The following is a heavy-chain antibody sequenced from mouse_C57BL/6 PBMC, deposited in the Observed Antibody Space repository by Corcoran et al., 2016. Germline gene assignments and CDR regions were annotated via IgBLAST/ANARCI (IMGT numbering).Heavy chain of an antibody. Sequence: QDQLQQSGAELVKPGAAVKISCNASGYAFRSYWMNWVKQRPGKGLEWIGQIYPGDGDTNYNGKLKGKATLTADKSSSTAYMQHSSLTSEDSAVYFCARGAIDSSGYVFDYWGQGTTLTVSS. CDR1: GYAFRSYW. V-gene: IGHV1-80*01. J-gene: IGHJ2*01. CDR3: ARGAIDSSGYVFDY. D-gene: IGHD3-2*02. CDR2: IYPGDGDT.